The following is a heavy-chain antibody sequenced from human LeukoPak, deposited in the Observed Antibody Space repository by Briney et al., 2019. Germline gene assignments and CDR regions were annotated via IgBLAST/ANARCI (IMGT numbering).Heavy chain of an antibody. V-gene: IGHV4-39*01. CDR3: ASGYYDSSGYYYPFDY. Sequence: SETLSLTCTVSGGSITSNSYYWGWIRQPPGKGLEWIGSIYYSGSTYHNPSLKSRVTISVDTSKNQFSLKLSSVTAADTAVYYCASGYYDSSGYYYPFDYWGQGTLVTVYS. J-gene: IGHJ4*02. CDR1: GGSITSNSYY. D-gene: IGHD3-22*01. CDR2: IYYSGST.